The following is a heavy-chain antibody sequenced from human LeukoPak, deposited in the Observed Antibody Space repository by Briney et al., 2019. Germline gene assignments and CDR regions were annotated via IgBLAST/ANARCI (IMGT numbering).Heavy chain of an antibody. J-gene: IGHJ4*02. Sequence: GGSLRLSCAASGFTFSSYDMHWVRQAPGKGLEWVALISYDGSSKCHADSVKGRFTISRDNSKNSLYLQMNSLRPEDTAVYYCAKDRSPYTVTYPGFDYWGQGTLVTVSS. D-gene: IGHD1-26*01. CDR1: GFTFSSYD. CDR3: AKDRSPYTVTYPGFDY. V-gene: IGHV3-30*18. CDR2: ISYDGSSK.